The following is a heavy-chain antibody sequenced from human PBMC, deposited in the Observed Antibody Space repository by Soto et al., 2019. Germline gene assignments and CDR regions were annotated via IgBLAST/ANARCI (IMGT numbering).Heavy chain of an antibody. CDR1: GGSFSGYY. D-gene: IGHD1-1*01. V-gene: IGHV4-34*01. Sequence: VQLQQWGAGLLKPSETLSLTCAVYGGSFSGYYWSWIRQPPGKGLEWIGEINHSGSTNYNPSLKSRVTISVDTSKNQFSLKLSSVTAADTAVYYCARGFRNGGPLGYWGQGTLVTVSS. J-gene: IGHJ4*02. CDR3: ARGFRNGGPLGY. CDR2: INHSGST.